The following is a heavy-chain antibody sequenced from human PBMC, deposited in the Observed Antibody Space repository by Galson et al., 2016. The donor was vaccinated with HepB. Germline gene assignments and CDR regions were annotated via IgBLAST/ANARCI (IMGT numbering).Heavy chain of an antibody. D-gene: IGHD6-13*01. J-gene: IGHJ4*02. Sequence: QSGAEVKKPEESLKISCKGSGYTFTQYWIGWVRERPGKGLEWMGIIYPGDSDTKYSPSFQGRVTLSVDRSINTAYLQWSSLQASDTGIYYCARHLHDEQHLVPPLYTSGRYLDYWGLGTLVTVSS. CDR2: IYPGDSDT. CDR1: GYTFTQYW. CDR3: ARHLHDEQHLVPPLYTSGRYLDY. V-gene: IGHV5-51*01.